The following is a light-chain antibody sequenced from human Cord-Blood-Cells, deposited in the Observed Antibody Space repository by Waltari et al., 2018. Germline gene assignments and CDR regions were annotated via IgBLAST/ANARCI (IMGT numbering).Light chain of an antibody. J-gene: IGKJ2*01. V-gene: IGKV4-1*01. CDR3: QQYYSTSYT. CDR1: QSVLYSSNNKNY. Sequence: DNGITPSPDPLAVSLGGGATLNRKSSQSVLYSSNNKNYLAWYQQKPGQPPKLLIYWASTRESGVPDRFSGSGSGTDFTLTISSLQAEDVAVYYCQQYYSTSYTFGQGTKLEIK. CDR2: WAS.